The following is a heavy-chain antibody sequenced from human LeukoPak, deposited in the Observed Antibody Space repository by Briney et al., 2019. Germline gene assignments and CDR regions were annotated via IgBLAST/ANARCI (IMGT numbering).Heavy chain of an antibody. Sequence: GGSLRLSCAASGFTFNYYGMHWVRQAPGKGLEWVAFIRYDGNDKYYAESVKGRFTISRDTSTLYLQMNSLRAEDTAVYYRAKDRGSGWAFHPKKFDYWGQGTLVTVSS. CDR2: IRYDGNDK. CDR1: GFTFNYYG. V-gene: IGHV3-30*02. D-gene: IGHD6-19*01. J-gene: IGHJ4*02. CDR3: AKDRGSGWAFHPKKFDY.